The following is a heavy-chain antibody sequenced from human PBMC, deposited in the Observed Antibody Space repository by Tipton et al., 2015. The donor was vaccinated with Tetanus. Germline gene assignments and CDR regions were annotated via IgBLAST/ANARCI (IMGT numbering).Heavy chain of an antibody. J-gene: IGHJ3*02. D-gene: IGHD3-3*01. V-gene: IGHV4-31*03. Sequence: TLSLTCTVSGGSISDDGYYWSWIRQHPGKGLEWIGYIYYNGRSFYNPSLRSRVTISADTSQNHFALQLNSVTAADTAVYYCARGAIFGVLTYRAFDIWGQGTMVTVSS. CDR3: ARGAIFGVLTYRAFDI. CDR1: GGSISDDGYY. CDR2: IYYNGRS.